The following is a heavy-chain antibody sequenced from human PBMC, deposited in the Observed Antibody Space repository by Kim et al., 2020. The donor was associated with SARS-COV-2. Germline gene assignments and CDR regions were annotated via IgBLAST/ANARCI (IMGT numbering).Heavy chain of an antibody. D-gene: IGHD2-15*01. V-gene: IGHV3-48*02. CDR3: ARGPDCSGGSCYGYYYYYYGMDV. CDR2: ISSSSSTI. Sequence: GGSLRLSCAASGFTFSSYSMNWVRQAPGKGLEWVSYISSSSSTIYYADSVKGRFTISRDNAKNSLYLQMNSLRDEDTAVYYCARGPDCSGGSCYGYYYYYYGMDVWGQGTTVTVSS. J-gene: IGHJ6*02. CDR1: GFTFSSYS.